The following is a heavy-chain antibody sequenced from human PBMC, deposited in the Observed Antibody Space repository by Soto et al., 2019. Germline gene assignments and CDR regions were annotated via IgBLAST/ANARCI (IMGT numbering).Heavy chain of an antibody. D-gene: IGHD3-22*01. V-gene: IGHV3-23*01. Sequence: GGSLRLSCEASGFTFSDYAMTWVRQAPGKGLEWVSSVSGSGYTTYYADSVKGRFLISRDNSRNTVVLQMNALRPDDTASYYCVNSDSTSAPWVQGSVVTISS. CDR2: VSGSGYTT. J-gene: IGHJ5*02. CDR1: GFTFSDYA. CDR3: VNSDSTSAP.